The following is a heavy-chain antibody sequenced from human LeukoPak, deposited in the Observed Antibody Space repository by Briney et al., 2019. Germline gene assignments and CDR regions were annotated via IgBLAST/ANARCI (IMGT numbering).Heavy chain of an antibody. V-gene: IGHV4-4*07. J-gene: IGHJ4*02. D-gene: IGHD1-26*01. CDR3: ARNGGSGTYYDGSFDY. CDR1: GGSISSYY. CDR2: TYTSGST. Sequence: SETLSLTCTVSGGSISSYYWSWIRQSAGKGLEWIGRTYTSGSTNYNPSLKSRVTMSVDTSKNQFSLKLSSVTAADTAVYYCARNGGSGTYYDGSFDYWGQGTLVTVSS.